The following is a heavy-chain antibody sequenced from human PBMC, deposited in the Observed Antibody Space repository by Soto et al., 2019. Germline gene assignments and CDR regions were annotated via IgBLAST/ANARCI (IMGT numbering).Heavy chain of an antibody. J-gene: IGHJ4*02. Sequence: EVQLVESGGDLVQPGGSLRLSCVASGFSLSDHYMDWVRQAPGEGLEWVGRIKNRPNSYTTNYAESVKGRFTISRDDSKNSLFLQMSSLTTEDTAIYYCADLTWSGSYLPWGQGTLVTVSS. CDR3: ADLTWSGSYLP. CDR1: GFSLSDHY. D-gene: IGHD3-3*01. V-gene: IGHV3-72*01. CDR2: IKNRPNSYTT.